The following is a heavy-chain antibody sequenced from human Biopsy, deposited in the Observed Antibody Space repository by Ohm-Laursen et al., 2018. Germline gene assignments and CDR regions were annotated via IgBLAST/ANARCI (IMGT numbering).Heavy chain of an antibody. V-gene: IGHV1-69*11. CDR1: PGTFNSYG. CDR2: IIPILRTT. D-gene: IGHD2-2*01. CDR3: AREAIGYQLPCDD. J-gene: IGHJ4*02. Sequence: SVKVSCKSPPGTFNSYGIIWVRQAPGQGLEWMGRIIPILRTTAYAQTFLGRVAITADSPTSTVDMELTSLTSDDTAVYFCAREAIGYQLPCDDWGQGTLVTVSS.